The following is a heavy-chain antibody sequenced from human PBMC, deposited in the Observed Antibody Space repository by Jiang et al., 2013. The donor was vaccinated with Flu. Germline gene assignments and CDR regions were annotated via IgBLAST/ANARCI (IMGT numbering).Heavy chain of an antibody. J-gene: IGHJ4*02. CDR2: IYFSGTT. D-gene: IGHD4-17*01. CDR3: ARHDRLRSPLDY. V-gene: IGHV4-39*01. CDR1: GGSISSSTYY. Sequence: GLVKPSETLSLTCTVSGGSISSSTYYWGWIRQPPGKGLEWIGSIYFSGTTYYNPSLKSRVTISVDTSKNQLSLKVSSVTVADTAVYYCARHDRLRSPLDYWGQGTLVSVSS.